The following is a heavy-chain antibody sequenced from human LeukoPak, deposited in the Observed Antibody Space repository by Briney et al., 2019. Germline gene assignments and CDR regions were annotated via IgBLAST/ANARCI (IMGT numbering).Heavy chain of an antibody. CDR1: GYTFTSNY. V-gene: IGHV1-46*01. D-gene: IGHD3-3*01. Sequence: ASVKVSCKASGYTFTSNYMRLVRQPPGPGLEWMGIINPSGGSTSYEQKFQGRVTMTRDTSTSTVYMELGSLRSEDTAVYYCARGLTIFGVVSPLDYWGQGTLVTVSS. CDR2: INPSGGST. CDR3: ARGLTIFGVVSPLDY. J-gene: IGHJ4*02.